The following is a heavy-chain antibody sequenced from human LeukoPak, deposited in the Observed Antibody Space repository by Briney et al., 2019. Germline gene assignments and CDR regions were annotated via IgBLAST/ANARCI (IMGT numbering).Heavy chain of an antibody. CDR3: ARDRAATGWFDP. Sequence: SETLSLTCTVSGDSISSYYWSWIRQPPGKGLEWIGYIYYSGSPKYNPSLKSRVTISLDTSKNQFSLKLNSVTAADTAVYYCARDRAATGWFDPWGQGTLVTVSS. CDR1: GDSISSYY. V-gene: IGHV4-59*01. J-gene: IGHJ5*02. D-gene: IGHD4-17*01. CDR2: IYYSGSP.